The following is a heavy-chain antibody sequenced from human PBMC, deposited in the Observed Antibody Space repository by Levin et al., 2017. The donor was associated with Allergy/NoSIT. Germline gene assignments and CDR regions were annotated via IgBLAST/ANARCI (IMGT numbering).Heavy chain of an antibody. J-gene: IGHJ4*02. V-gene: IGHV1-46*01. CDR2: INPSGGST. CDR1: GYTFTSYY. D-gene: IGHD5-12*01. Sequence: ASVKVSCKASGYTFTSYYMHWVRQAPGQGLEWMGIINPSGGSTSYAQKFQGRVTMTRDTSTSTVYMELSSLRSEDTAVYYCARVGYSGYDTAPIWDYWGQGTLVTVSS. CDR3: ARVGYSGYDTAPIWDY.